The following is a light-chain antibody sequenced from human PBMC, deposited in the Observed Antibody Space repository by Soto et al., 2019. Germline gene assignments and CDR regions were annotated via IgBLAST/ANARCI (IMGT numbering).Light chain of an antibody. J-gene: IGKJ1*01. CDR1: QSVSSTY. CDR3: QQYGNSPQT. Sequence: EIVLAQSPGTLSLSPGERAPLSCRASQSVSSTYVAWYQQRPGQTPKLLIYEASTRATGIPDRFSGSGSGTDYTLTIGRLEPEDFAVYYCQQYGNSPQTFGQGTKVDIK. CDR2: EAS. V-gene: IGKV3-20*01.